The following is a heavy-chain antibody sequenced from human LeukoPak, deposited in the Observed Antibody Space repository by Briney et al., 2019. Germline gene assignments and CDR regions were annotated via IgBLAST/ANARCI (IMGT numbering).Heavy chain of an antibody. CDR1: GGSISSYY. CDR3: ARVGGYSHKD. Sequence: SETLSLTCTVSGGSISSYYWTWIRQPPGKGLEWIGYIYYSGSTNYNPSLKSRVTISVDTSKNQFSLKLTSVTAADTAVYYCARVGGYSHKDWGQGNLVTVSS. V-gene: IGHV4-59*01. D-gene: IGHD5-18*01. CDR2: IYYSGST. J-gene: IGHJ4*02.